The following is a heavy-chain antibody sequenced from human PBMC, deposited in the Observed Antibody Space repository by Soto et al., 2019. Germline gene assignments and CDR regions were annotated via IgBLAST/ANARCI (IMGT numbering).Heavy chain of an antibody. CDR3: AKVDASVFDYGDYVYYYYGMDV. CDR2: ISGSGGST. CDR1: GFTFSSYA. J-gene: IGHJ6*02. D-gene: IGHD4-17*01. V-gene: IGHV3-23*01. Sequence: GGSLRLSCAASGFTFSSYAMSWVRQAPGKGLEWVSAISGSGGSTYYADSVKGRFTISRDNSKNTLYLQMNSLRAEDTAVYYCAKVDASVFDYGDYVYYYYGMDVWGQGPTVTVSS.